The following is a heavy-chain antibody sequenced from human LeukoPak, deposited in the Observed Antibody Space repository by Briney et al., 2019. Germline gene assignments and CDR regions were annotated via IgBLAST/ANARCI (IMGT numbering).Heavy chain of an antibody. D-gene: IGHD2-2*01. CDR2: IAHDETNR. V-gene: IGHV3-30*04. CDR1: GFTFGSSA. Sequence: GGSLRLSCAASGFTFGSSAMHWVRQAPGKGLEWVAVIAHDETNRFYADSVKGRFTISRDNSMNTLYLRMNSLRPEDTAVYFCARDLLPGAPDYFDYWGQGTLVTVSS. J-gene: IGHJ4*02. CDR3: ARDLLPGAPDYFDY.